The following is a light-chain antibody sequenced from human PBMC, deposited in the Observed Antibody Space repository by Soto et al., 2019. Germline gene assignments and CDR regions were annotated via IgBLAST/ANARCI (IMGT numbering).Light chain of an antibody. CDR2: DVS. CDR3: SSYTSSSTLYVV. Sequence: QSVLTQPASVSGSPGQSITISCTGTSSDVGGYNYVSWYQQHPGKAPKLMIYDVSNRPSGVSNRFSGSKSGNTASLTISGPQADDEADYYCSSYTSSSTLYVVFGGGTKVTVL. CDR1: SSDVGGYNY. J-gene: IGLJ2*01. V-gene: IGLV2-14*01.